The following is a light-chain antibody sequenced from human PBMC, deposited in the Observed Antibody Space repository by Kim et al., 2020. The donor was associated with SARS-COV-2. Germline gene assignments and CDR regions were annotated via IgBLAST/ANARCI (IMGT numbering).Light chain of an antibody. V-gene: IGKV1-27*01. J-gene: IGKJ3*01. CDR3: QKYNSAPLT. CDR1: QDIAKS. Sequence: DKVTLSCRARQDIAKSFAWYHQKPGKGPQVLIYASATLQSGVPSRFSGRGSGTEFTLTIDSLQTEDVATYYCQKYNSAPLTFGPGTKVDIK. CDR2: ASA.